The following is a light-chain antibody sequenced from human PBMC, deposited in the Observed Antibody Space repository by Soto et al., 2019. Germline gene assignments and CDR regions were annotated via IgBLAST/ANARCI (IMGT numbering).Light chain of an antibody. CDR1: QSVLYSPNNKNY. V-gene: IGKV4-1*01. Sequence: DIVMTQSPDSLAVSLGERATINCKSSQSVLYSPNNKNYLAWYQQKPGQPPRLLIYWASTRESGVPDRFSGRVSGTDFTLTISSLQAADVAVYYCQQYYTAPVTFGQGTKVEIK. CDR3: QQYYTAPVT. J-gene: IGKJ1*01. CDR2: WAS.